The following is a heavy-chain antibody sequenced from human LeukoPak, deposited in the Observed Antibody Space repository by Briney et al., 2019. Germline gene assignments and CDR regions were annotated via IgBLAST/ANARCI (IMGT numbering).Heavy chain of an antibody. CDR1: GFTFSSYA. CDR3: AKDRIYYYSSGLTHDY. J-gene: IGHJ4*02. Sequence: SGGSLRLSCAASGFTFSSYAMSWVRQAPGKGLEWVSAISGSGGSTYYADSVKGRFTISRDNSKNTLYLQMNSLRAEDTAVYYCAKDRIYYYSSGLTHDYWGQGTLVTVSS. CDR2: ISGSGGST. D-gene: IGHD3-22*01. V-gene: IGHV3-23*01.